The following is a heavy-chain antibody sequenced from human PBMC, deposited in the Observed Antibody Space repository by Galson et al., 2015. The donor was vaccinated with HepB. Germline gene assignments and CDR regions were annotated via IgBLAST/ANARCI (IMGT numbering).Heavy chain of an antibody. D-gene: IGHD5-12*01. V-gene: IGHV3-30-3*01. J-gene: IGHJ3*02. Sequence: SLRLSCAASGFTFSAYAMNWVRQAPGKGLEWVTIISYDGSNTYYADSVKGRFTISRDNSKNTVYLQMNSLRAEDTAVYYCARDVPSINAFDIWGQGTVVTVSS. CDR1: GFTFSAYA. CDR2: ISYDGSNT. CDR3: ARDVPSINAFDI.